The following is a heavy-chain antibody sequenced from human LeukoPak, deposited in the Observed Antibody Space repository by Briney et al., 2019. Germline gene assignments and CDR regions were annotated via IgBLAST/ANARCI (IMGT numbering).Heavy chain of an antibody. CDR2: INPNGGTT. V-gene: IGHV1-46*01. D-gene: IGHD4-23*01. CDR1: GYTFTSYY. CDR3: ARGFFYGGNERGLDY. Sequence: ASVKVSCKASGYTFTSYYMHWVRQAPGQGLEWVGIINPNGGTTTYAQRLQGKVTMTRDTSTRTYFMELSSLRSEDTALYYCARGFFYGGNERGLDYWGQGTLVTVSS. J-gene: IGHJ4*02.